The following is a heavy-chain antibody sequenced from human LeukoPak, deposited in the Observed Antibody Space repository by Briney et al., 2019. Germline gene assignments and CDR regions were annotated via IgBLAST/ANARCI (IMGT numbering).Heavy chain of an antibody. CDR1: GYTFTGYY. D-gene: IGHD3-10*01. CDR2: IIPIFGTA. J-gene: IGHJ4*02. Sequence: ASVKVSCKASGYTFTGYYMHWVRQAPGQGLEWMGGIIPIFGTANYAQKFQGRVTITTDESTSTAYMELSSLRSEDTAVYYCARGYYGSGSLDYWGQGTLVTVSS. V-gene: IGHV1-69*05. CDR3: ARGYYGSGSLDY.